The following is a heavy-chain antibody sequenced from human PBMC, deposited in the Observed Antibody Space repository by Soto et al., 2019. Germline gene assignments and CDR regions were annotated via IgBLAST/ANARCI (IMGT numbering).Heavy chain of an antibody. J-gene: IGHJ4*02. V-gene: IGHV3-23*01. Sequence: GGSLRLSCAASKFPFSNYAMSWVRQAPGEGLEWISTVSGTSGTTSYADSVKGRFTISRDNSNHTLYLHMNNLRAEDTALYYCAKDRDAYNSGVFDYWGQGTLVTVSS. CDR1: KFPFSNYA. D-gene: IGHD3-10*01. CDR2: VSGTSGTT. CDR3: AKDRDAYNSGVFDY.